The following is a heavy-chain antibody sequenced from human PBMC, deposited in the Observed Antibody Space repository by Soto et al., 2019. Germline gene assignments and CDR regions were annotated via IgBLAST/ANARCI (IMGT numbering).Heavy chain of an antibody. CDR1: GFTFSDYY. V-gene: IGHV3-11*06. Sequence: LGGSLRLSCAASGFTFSDYYMSWIRQAPGKGLEWVSYISSSSSYTNYADSVKGRFTISRDNAKNSLYLQMNSLRPEDTAVYYCARDLDDSSGYLPDYWGQGTLVTVSS. J-gene: IGHJ4*02. D-gene: IGHD3-22*01. CDR2: ISSSSSYT. CDR3: ARDLDDSSGYLPDY.